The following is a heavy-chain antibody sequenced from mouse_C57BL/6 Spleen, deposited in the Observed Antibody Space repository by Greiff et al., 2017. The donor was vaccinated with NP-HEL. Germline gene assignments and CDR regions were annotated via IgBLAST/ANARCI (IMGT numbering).Heavy chain of an antibody. CDR2: IDPSDSDT. D-gene: IGHD1-1*01. CDR3: ARPHYGSSANYAMDD. Sequence: QVQLQQPGAELVRPGSSVKLSCKASGYTFTSYWMHWVKQRPIQGLEWIGNIDPSDSDTHYNQKFKDKATLTVDKSSSTAYMQRSSLTSEDSAVYYCARPHYGSSANYAMDDWGQGPSVTVSS. V-gene: IGHV1-52*01. CDR1: GYTFTSYW. J-gene: IGHJ4*01.